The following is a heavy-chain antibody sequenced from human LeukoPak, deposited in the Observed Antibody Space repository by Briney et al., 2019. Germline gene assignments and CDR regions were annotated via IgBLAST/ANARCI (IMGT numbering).Heavy chain of an antibody. CDR3: TTDPGDYADF. CDR2: IKNKADGETT. D-gene: IGHD4-17*01. J-gene: IGHJ4*02. CDR1: GFNFINAW. V-gene: IGHV3-15*01. Sequence: PGGSLRLSCAASGFNFINAWMSWVRQAPGKGLEWVGRIKNKADGETTVYAAPVKGRFTISRDDSRNTLYLQMNSLTAGDTAVYYCTTDPGDYADFWGQGALVTVSS.